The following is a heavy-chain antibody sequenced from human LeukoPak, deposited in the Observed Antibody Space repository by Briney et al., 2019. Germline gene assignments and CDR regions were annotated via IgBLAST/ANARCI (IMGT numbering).Heavy chain of an antibody. J-gene: IGHJ3*02. CDR1: GFTFSTYN. Sequence: GGSLRLSCAAPGFTFSTYNMNWVRQAPGKGLEWISYISRSSSTIHYADSVRGRFTISRDNARNSLYLQMNSLRAEDTAVYYCARDRTITMIVDAFDIWGQGTMVTVSS. CDR3: ARDRTITMIVDAFDI. V-gene: IGHV3-48*01. D-gene: IGHD3-22*01. CDR2: ISRSSSTI.